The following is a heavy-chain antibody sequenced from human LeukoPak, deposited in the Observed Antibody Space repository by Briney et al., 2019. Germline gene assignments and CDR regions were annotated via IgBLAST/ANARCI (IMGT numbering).Heavy chain of an antibody. CDR1: GGSVSSGSYY. V-gene: IGHV4-61*01. Sequence: SETLSLTCTVSGGSVSSGSYYWSWIRQPPGTGLEWIGYIYYSGSTNYNPSLKSRVTISVDTSKNQYSLKLSSVTAADTAVYYCARVGRRFHYGMDVWGQGTTVTVSS. J-gene: IGHJ6*02. CDR2: IYYSGST. D-gene: IGHD2-21*01. CDR3: ARVGRRFHYGMDV.